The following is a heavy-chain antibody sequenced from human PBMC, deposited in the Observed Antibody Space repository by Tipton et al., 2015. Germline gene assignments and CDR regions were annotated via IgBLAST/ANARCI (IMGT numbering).Heavy chain of an antibody. CDR1: GGSISTYY. CDR2: IYYTGST. CDR3: ARGGGQQLPPLH. D-gene: IGHD6-13*01. Sequence: TLSLTCTVSGGSISTYYWSWIRQPPGKGLEWIGYIYYTGSTNYNPSPKSRVTISVDTSKNQFSLKLSSVTAADTALYYCARGGGQQLPPLHWGQGTLVTVSS. J-gene: IGHJ4*02. V-gene: IGHV4-59*01.